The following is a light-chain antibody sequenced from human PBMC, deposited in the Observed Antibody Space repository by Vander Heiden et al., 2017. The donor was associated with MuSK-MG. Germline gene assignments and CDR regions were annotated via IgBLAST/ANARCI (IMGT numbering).Light chain of an antibody. V-gene: IGKV1-5*03. CDR1: QSISSW. J-gene: IGKJ1*01. CDR2: KAS. Sequence: DIQMTQSPSTLSASVGDRVTITCRASQSISSWLAWYQQKPGKAPKLLIYKASSLERGVPSRFSGSGSGTEFTLTISSLQPDDFATYYCQQDNSYPWTFGQGTKVEIK. CDR3: QQDNSYPWT.